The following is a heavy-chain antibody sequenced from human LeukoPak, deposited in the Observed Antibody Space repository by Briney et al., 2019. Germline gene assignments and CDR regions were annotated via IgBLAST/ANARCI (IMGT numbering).Heavy chain of an antibody. D-gene: IGHD3-22*01. CDR3: ARDRAYYDSSGYNPRLDS. CDR1: GFTFSSYA. J-gene: IGHJ4*02. CDR2: TTYDGSNK. V-gene: IGHV3-30*04. Sequence: GVSLRLSCAASGFTFSSYAIHWHRQAQGKGLEGVAVTTYDGSNKYYADCVKGRFNISRDKSKNTLYLQMNSLRAEDTAVYYCARDRAYYDSSGYNPRLDSWGQGTPVTVSS.